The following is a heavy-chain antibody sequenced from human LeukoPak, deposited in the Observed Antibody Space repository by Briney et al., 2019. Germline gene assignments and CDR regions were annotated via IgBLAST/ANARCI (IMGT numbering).Heavy chain of an antibody. CDR3: ASGRQLGY. CDR2: IKEDGSEK. J-gene: IGHJ4*02. CDR1: GFTFSSYW. V-gene: IGHV3-7*01. D-gene: IGHD3-16*01. Sequence: GGSLRLSCAASGFTFSSYWMSWVRQAPGKGLEWVANIKEDGSEKYYVASVKGRFSISRDNAKNSLYLQMNSPRAEDTAVYYCASGRQLGYWGQGTLVTVSS.